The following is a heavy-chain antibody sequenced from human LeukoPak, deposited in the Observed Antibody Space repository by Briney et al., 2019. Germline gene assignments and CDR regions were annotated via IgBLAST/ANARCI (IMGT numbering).Heavy chain of an antibody. CDR2: ISSSGSTI. CDR3: AKDGRHSSSDY. CDR1: GFTFSSYE. Sequence: GGSLRLSCAASGFTFSSYEMNWVRQAPGKGLEWVSYISSSGSTIYYADSVKGRFTISRDNSKNTLYLQMNSLRAEDTAVYYCAKDGRHSSSDYWGQGTLVTVSS. D-gene: IGHD6-13*01. J-gene: IGHJ4*02. V-gene: IGHV3-48*03.